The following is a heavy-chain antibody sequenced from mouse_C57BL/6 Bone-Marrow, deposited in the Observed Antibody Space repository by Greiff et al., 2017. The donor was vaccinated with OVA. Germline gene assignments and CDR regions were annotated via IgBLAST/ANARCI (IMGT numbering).Heavy chain of an antibody. CDR1: GFTFSDYY. Sequence: EVQVVESEGGLVQPGSSMKLSCTASGFTFSDYYMAWVRQVPEKGLEWVANINYDGSSTYYLDSLKSRFIISRDNAKNILYLQMSSLKSEDTATYYCARDGGVQRDYAMDYWGQGTSVTVSS. J-gene: IGHJ4*01. V-gene: IGHV5-16*01. CDR2: INYDGSST. CDR3: ARDGGVQRDYAMDY. D-gene: IGHD2-14*01.